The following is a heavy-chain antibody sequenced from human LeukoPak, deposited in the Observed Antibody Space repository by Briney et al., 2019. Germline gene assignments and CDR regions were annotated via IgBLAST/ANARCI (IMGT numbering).Heavy chain of an antibody. CDR1: GFTFSSYS. CDR3: TSERVMRY. CDR2: INHSETT. Sequence: GSLRLSCAASGFTFSSYSMTWVRQAPGKGMESISDINHSETTNYNPTLKSRDTISVETSKKHCSLKLSSVTAADTAVYYCTSERVMRYWGQGTLVTVSS. J-gene: IGHJ4*02. D-gene: IGHD2-2*01. V-gene: IGHV4-34*08.